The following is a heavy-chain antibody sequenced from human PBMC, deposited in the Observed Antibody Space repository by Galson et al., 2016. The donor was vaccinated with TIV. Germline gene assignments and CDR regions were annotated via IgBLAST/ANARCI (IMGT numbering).Heavy chain of an antibody. D-gene: IGHD3-22*01. J-gene: IGHJ4*02. CDR1: GFTFSSYW. Sequence: SLRLSCAASGFTFSSYWMHWVRQAPGKGLVWVSRINTDGTTTNYADSVKGRFTISRGNAKNTLYLQISGLSAEDTAIYYCSRPSHYYDISSFYPLDFWGQGTLVTVSS. V-gene: IGHV3-74*01. CDR2: INTDGTTT. CDR3: SRPSHYYDISSFYPLDF.